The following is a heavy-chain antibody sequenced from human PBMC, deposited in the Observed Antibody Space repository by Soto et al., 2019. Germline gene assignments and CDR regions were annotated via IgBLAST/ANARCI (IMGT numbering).Heavy chain of an antibody. J-gene: IGHJ2*01. D-gene: IGHD5-18*01. CDR3: ARSKGIALAIWYFDL. CDR1: GDYITSHY. Sequence: QVQLQESGPGLVKPSETLSLTCTVSGDYITSHYCSWIRQPPGNGLELIGYVYHSEKTDSNPSLKSRVTTSTGTSKNQISLRLTSMTAADTAVYYCARSKGIALAIWYFDLWGRSTLVTVSS. CDR2: VYHSEKT. V-gene: IGHV4-59*08.